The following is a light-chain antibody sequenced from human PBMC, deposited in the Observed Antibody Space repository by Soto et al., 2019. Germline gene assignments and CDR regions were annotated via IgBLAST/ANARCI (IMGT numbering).Light chain of an antibody. V-gene: IGLV1-44*01. CDR2: TNN. J-gene: IGLJ1*01. CDR3: CAYVGARTYV. CDR1: NSNIGTNT. Sequence: QSALTQPPSASATPGQRVTISCSGSNSNIGTNTVNWYQQLPGTAPRLLIYTNNQRPSGVPQRFSGSKTGTSASLAIGGLQSEDGADYYCCAYVGARTYVFGTGTKVTVL.